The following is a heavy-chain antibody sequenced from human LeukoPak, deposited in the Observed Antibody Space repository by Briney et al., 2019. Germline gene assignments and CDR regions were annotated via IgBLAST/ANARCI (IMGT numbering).Heavy chain of an antibody. CDR2: ISSSSSTI. D-gene: IGHD2-8*01. CDR1: GFTFSSYS. V-gene: IGHV3-48*04. J-gene: IGHJ6*02. Sequence: KAGGSLRLSCAASGFTFSSYSMNWVRQAPGKGLEWVSYISSSSSTIYYADSVKGRFTISRDNAKNTLYLQMNSLRAEDTAVYYCARAILNGVYYYGMDVWGQGTTVTVSS. CDR3: ARAILNGVYYYGMDV.